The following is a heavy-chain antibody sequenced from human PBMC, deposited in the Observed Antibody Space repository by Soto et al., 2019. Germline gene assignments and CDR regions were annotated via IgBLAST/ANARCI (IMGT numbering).Heavy chain of an antibody. CDR2: ISYDGSNK. D-gene: IGHD3-16*02. CDR1: GFTFSSYG. J-gene: IGHJ4*02. CDR3: AKGDYVWGSYRYSFDY. V-gene: IGHV3-30*18. Sequence: GGSLRLSCAASGFTFSSYGMHWVRQAPGKGLEWVAVISYDGSNKYYADSVKGRFTISRDNSKNTLYLQVNSLRAEDTAVYYCAKGDYVWGSYRYSFDYWGQGTLVTVSS.